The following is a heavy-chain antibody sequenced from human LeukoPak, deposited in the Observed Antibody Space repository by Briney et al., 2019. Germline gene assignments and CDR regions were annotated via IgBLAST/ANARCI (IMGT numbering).Heavy chain of an antibody. CDR1: GFTFSSYA. J-gene: IGHJ4*02. CDR3: ARARPSMWIDY. D-gene: IGHD5-12*01. V-gene: IGHV3-30*04. Sequence: GGSLRLSCAASGFTFSSYAMYWVRQAPGKGLEWVAVISYDGSDKFYADSVKGRFTISRDSSKNTLYLQMNSLRPEDTAVYYCARARPSMWIDYWGQGTVVTVSS. CDR2: ISYDGSDK.